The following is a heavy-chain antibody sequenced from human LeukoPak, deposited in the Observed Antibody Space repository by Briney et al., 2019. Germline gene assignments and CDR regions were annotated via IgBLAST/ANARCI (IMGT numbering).Heavy chain of an antibody. J-gene: IGHJ4*02. CDR1: GGTFSSYA. D-gene: IGHD3-10*01. CDR3: AREWFYYGSGRHYDY. V-gene: IGHV1-69*04. CDR2: INPILGIV. Sequence: SVKVSCKASGGTFSSYAVSWVRQAPGQGLEWMGGINPILGIVDYAQKFQARVTITADKSTSTAYMDLSSLRSEDTAVYYCAREWFYYGSGRHYDYWGQGTLVTVSS.